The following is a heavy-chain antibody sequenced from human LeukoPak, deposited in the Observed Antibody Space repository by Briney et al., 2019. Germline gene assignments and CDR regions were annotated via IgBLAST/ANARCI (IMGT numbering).Heavy chain of an antibody. CDR1: GFTFSSYA. D-gene: IGHD3-22*01. V-gene: IGHV3-64D*06. J-gene: IGHJ4*02. Sequence: GGSLRLSCSASGFTFSSYAMHWVRQAPGKGLEYVSDISRNGDSTYYADSVKGRYTISRDNSKNTLYLQMSSLRAEDTAVYYCVKGLRYYDSSDTFDYWGQGTLVTVSS. CDR3: VKGLRYYDSSDTFDY. CDR2: ISRNGDST.